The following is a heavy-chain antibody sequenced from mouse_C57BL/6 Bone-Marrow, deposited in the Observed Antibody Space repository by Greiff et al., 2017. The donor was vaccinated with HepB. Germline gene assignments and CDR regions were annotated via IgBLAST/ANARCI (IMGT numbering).Heavy chain of an antibody. CDR2: IWSGGST. V-gene: IGHV2-2*01. CDR1: GFSFTSYG. CDR3: ARNYLLWYPFDY. J-gene: IGHJ2*01. Sequence: VKLVESGPGLVQPSQCLSITCTVSGFSFTSYGVHWVRQSPGKGLEWLGVIWSGGSTDYNAAFISRLSISKDNSKSQVFFKMNSLQADDTAIYYCARNYLLWYPFDYWGQGTTLTVSS. D-gene: IGHD2-10*01.